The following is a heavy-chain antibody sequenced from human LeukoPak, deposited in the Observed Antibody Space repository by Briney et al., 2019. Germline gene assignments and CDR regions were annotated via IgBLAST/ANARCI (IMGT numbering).Heavy chain of an antibody. Sequence: GGSLRLSCAASGFTLSNYAMNWVSQAQAKGLEWVSYITSSGDTVHYADSVKGRFTISRDNAKNSLSLQMNSLRAEDTATYYCARDSRPYCTNGICYTKNNWFDPWGPGTLVTVSS. CDR3: ARDSRPYCTNGICYTKNNWFDP. CDR2: ITSSGDTV. CDR1: GFTLSNYA. V-gene: IGHV3-48*03. D-gene: IGHD2-8*01. J-gene: IGHJ5*02.